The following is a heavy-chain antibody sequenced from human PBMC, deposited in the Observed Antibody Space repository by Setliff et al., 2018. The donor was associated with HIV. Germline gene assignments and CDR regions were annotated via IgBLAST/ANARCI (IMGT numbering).Heavy chain of an antibody. J-gene: IGHJ4*02. V-gene: IGHV4-59*01. CDR1: GGSISSYY. CDR3: ARGVNFDY. D-gene: IGHD3-3*01. CDR2: IYIYNSGST. Sequence: LSLTCTVSGGSISSYYWSWIRQPPGKGLAWIGYIYIYNSGSTNYNPSLTSRVTISADTSRNQFSLKLTSVTAADTAIYYCARGVNFDYWGQGTQVTVSS.